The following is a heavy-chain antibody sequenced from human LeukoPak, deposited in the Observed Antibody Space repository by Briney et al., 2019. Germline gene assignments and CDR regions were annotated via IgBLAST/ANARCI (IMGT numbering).Heavy chain of an antibody. Sequence: PSETLSLTCTVSGGSISSGDYYWSWIRQPPGKGLEWIGYIYYSGSTYYNPSLKSRVTISVDTSKNQFSLKLSSVTAADTAVYYCARGATRTLYCSSTSCYHNWFDPWGQGTLVTVSS. V-gene: IGHV4-30-4*08. CDR1: GGSISSGDYY. CDR3: ARGATRTLYCSSTSCYHNWFDP. CDR2: IYYSGST. J-gene: IGHJ5*02. D-gene: IGHD2-2*01.